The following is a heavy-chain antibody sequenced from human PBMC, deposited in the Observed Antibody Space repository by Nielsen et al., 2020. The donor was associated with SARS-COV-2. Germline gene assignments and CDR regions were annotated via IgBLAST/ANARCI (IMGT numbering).Heavy chain of an antibody. D-gene: IGHD3-10*02. CDR3: ATLFGEGYYYYGMDV. Sequence: SLKISCAASGFTFDDYAMHWVRQAPGKGLEWVSGISWNSGSIGYADSVKGRFTISRDNAKNSLYLQMNSLRAEDTALYYCATLFGEGYYYYGMDVWGQGTTVTVS. J-gene: IGHJ6*02. V-gene: IGHV3-9*01. CDR2: ISWNSGSI. CDR1: GFTFDDYA.